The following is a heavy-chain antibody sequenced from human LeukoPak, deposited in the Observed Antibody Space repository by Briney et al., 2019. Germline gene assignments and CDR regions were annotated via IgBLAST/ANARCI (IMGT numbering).Heavy chain of an antibody. CDR1: GGSFSGYY. D-gene: IGHD3-10*01. J-gene: IGHJ4*02. CDR3: ARGRSRFHYFDY. Sequence: SETLSLTCAVYGGSFSGYYWSWIRQPPGKGLEWIGEINHSGGTNYNPSLKSRVTISVDTSKNQFSLKLSSVTAADTAVYYCARGRSRFHYFDYWGQGTLVTVSS. CDR2: INHSGGT. V-gene: IGHV4-34*01.